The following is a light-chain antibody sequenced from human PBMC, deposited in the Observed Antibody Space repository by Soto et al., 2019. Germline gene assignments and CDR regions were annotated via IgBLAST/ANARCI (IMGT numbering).Light chain of an antibody. CDR2: DAS. CDR1: QNINSY. CDR3: QHRSNWPLT. J-gene: IGKJ4*01. Sequence: EIVMTQSPATLAVSPGESATLSCRASQNINSYLAWYQQKPGQAPRLLIYDASNRATGIPARFSGSGSGTDFTLTISSLEPEDFAVYYCQHRSNWPLTFGGGTKVDIK. V-gene: IGKV3-11*01.